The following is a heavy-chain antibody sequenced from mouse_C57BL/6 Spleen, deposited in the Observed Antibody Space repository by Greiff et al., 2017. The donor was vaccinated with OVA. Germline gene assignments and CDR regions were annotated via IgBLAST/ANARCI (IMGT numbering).Heavy chain of an antibody. CDR2: ISSGSSTI. CDR1: GFTFSDYG. Sequence: EVMLVESGGGLVKPGGSLKLSCAASGFTFSDYGMHWVRQAPEKGLEWVAYISSGSSTIYYADTVKGRFTISRDNAKNTLFLQMTSLRSEDAAMYYCGRWLLRNYMDYWGQGTSVTVSS. J-gene: IGHJ4*01. CDR3: GRWLLRNYMDY. V-gene: IGHV5-17*01. D-gene: IGHD2-3*01.